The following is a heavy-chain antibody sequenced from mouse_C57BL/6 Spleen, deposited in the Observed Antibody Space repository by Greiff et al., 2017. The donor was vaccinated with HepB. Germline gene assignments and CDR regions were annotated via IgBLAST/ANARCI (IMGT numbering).Heavy chain of an antibody. CDR3: ARNSPPYGNYFYYYAMDY. J-gene: IGHJ4*01. CDR2: IWSGGST. D-gene: IGHD2-1*01. Sequence: QVQLQQSGPGLVQPSQSLSITCTVSGFSLTSYGVHWVRQSPGKGLEWLGVIWSGGSTDYNAAFISRLSISKDNSKSQVFFKMNSLQADDTAIYYCARNSPPYGNYFYYYAMDYWGQGTSVTVSS. V-gene: IGHV2-2*01. CDR1: GFSLTSYG.